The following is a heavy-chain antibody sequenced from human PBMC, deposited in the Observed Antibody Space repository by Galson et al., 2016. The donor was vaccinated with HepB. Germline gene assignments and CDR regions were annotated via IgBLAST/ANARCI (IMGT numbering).Heavy chain of an antibody. D-gene: IGHD1-26*01. CDR1: AYTFTNYA. Sequence: SVKVSCKASAYTFTNYAIHWVRQAPGQGLEWMGWVIPGNGDTKYSQTFQGRVTFARDTSASTAYMELSSLRSEDTAVYYCAREGNYYTLDYWGQGTLVTVSS. CDR3: AREGNYYTLDY. CDR2: VIPGNGDT. J-gene: IGHJ4*02. V-gene: IGHV1-3*01.